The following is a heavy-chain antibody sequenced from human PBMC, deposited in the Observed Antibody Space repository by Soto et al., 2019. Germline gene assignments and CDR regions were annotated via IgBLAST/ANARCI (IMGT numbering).Heavy chain of an antibody. D-gene: IGHD2-2*01. J-gene: IGHJ4*02. CDR3: ASLYQHQPYYFDY. CDR2: INSDGSST. V-gene: IGHV3-74*01. CDR1: GFTFSSYW. Sequence: GGSLRLSCAASGFTFSSYWMHWVRQAPGKGLVWVSRINSDGSSTSYADSVKGRFTISRDNAKNTLYLQMNSLRAEDTAVYYCASLYQHQPYYFDYWGQGTLVTVSS.